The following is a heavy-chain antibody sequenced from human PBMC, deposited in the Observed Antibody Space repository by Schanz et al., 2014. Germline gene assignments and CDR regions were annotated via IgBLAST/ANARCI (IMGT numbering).Heavy chain of an antibody. D-gene: IGHD3-3*01. J-gene: IGHJ4*02. CDR2: INQDGSDK. CDR1: GFSFVDAW. CDR3: AATTILAD. Sequence: EVQVVESGGGLVQPGGSLRLSCAASGFSFVDAWMSWVRQAPGRGLEWVANINQDGSDKSYVDSVKGRFTISRDNAKNSLYLQMNSLRAEDTAVYYCAATTILADWGQGTLVAVSS. V-gene: IGHV3-7*01.